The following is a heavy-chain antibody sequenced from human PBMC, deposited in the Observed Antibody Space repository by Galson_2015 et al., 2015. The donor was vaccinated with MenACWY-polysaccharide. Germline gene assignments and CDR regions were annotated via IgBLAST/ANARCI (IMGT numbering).Heavy chain of an antibody. CDR1: GFIFSNYA. CDR2: ISGSGGNT. V-gene: IGHV3-23*01. CDR3: GKAPVVAASPKYYYYAMDV. Sequence: SLRLSCAASGFIFSNYAVSWVRLAPGKGLEWVSAISGSGGNTYYAASVKGRFTISRDNSKNTVFPQMNSLRAEDTAVYYCGKAPVVAASPKYYYYAMDVWGQGTTVTVSS. D-gene: IGHD2-15*01. J-gene: IGHJ6*02.